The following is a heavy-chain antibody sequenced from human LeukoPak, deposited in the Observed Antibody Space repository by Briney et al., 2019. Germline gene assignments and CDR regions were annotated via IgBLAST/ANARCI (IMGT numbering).Heavy chain of an antibody. V-gene: IGHV1-18*01. CDR3: ARDSPDYYDSSGFDY. J-gene: IGHJ4*02. CDR1: GYTFTSYG. CDR2: ISAYNGNT. D-gene: IGHD3-22*01. Sequence: ASVKVSRKASGYTFTSYGISWVRQAPGQGLEWMGWISAYNGNTNYAQKLQGRVTMTTDTSTSTAYMELRSLRSDDTAVYYCARDSPDYYDSSGFDYWGQGTLVTVSS.